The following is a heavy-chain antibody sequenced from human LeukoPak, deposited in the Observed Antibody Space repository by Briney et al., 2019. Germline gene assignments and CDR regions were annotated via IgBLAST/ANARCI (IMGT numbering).Heavy chain of an antibody. J-gene: IGHJ5*02. V-gene: IGHV3-7*01. CDR1: GLTFSTYW. Sequence: GGSLRLSCAASGLTFSTYWMTWVRLAPGKGLEWVANIEPAGSDTYYVAPVKGRFTIFRDNAKNLLYLQMNDLRADDTAVYSCGRFGYEAAVDLWGQGTLVAVS. CDR3: GRFGYEAAVDL. CDR2: IEPAGSDT. D-gene: IGHD6-13*01.